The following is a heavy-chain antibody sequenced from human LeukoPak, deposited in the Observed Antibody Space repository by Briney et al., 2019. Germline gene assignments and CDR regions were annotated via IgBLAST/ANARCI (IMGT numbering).Heavy chain of an antibody. D-gene: IGHD2-15*01. CDR3: ATIAGYCSGGSCFGKPEYFDY. CDR2: INPNSGGT. V-gene: IGHV1-2*02. J-gene: IGHJ4*02. CDR1: VYTFTGYY. Sequence: GASVKVSCKASVYTFTGYYMHWVRQAPGQGLEWMGWINPNSGGTNYAQKFQGRVTMTRDTSISTAYMELSRLRSDDTAVYYCATIAGYCSGGSCFGKPEYFDYWGQGTLVTVSS.